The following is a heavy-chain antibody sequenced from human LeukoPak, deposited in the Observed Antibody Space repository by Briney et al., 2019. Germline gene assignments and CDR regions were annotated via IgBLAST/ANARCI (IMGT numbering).Heavy chain of an antibody. Sequence: ASVKVSCKASGYTFTSYGISWVRQAPGQGLEWMGWISAYNGNTNYAQKLQGRVTMTTDTSTSTAYMELRSLGSDDTAVYYCARDKVFYYPGPYPFDYWGQGTLVTVSS. V-gene: IGHV1-18*01. CDR3: ARDKVFYYPGPYPFDY. D-gene: IGHD3-22*01. CDR2: ISAYNGNT. J-gene: IGHJ4*02. CDR1: GYTFTSYG.